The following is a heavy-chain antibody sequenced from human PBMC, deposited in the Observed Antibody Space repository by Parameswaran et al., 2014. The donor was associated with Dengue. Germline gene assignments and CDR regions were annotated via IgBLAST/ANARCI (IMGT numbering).Heavy chain of an antibody. Sequence: VRQAPGKGLEWVSSISSSSSYIYYADSVKGRFTISRDNAKNSLYLQMNSLRAEDTAVYYCASPSDYDSYGMDVWGQGTTVTVSS. CDR2: ISSSSSYI. V-gene: IGHV3-21*01. CDR3: ASPSDYDSYGMDV. J-gene: IGHJ6*02.